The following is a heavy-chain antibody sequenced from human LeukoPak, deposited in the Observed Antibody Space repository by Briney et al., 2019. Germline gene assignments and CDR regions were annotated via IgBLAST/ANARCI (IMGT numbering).Heavy chain of an antibody. CDR1: VFTFRLL. CDR2: IKPDESEK. V-gene: IGHV3-7*02. D-gene: IGHD5-12*01. Sequence: PGGSLTLSCVASVFTFRLLREGGVPGSRGRGVEWVANIKPDESEKYYVDSVKGRFTISRDNAKNSLYLQMISLRAEDTAVYYCVRVANGATFDYWGRGTLVTVSS. J-gene: IGHJ4*02. CDR3: VRVANGATFDY.